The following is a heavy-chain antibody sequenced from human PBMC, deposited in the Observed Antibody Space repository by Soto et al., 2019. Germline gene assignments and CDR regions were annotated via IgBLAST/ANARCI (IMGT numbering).Heavy chain of an antibody. J-gene: IGHJ4*02. Sequence: EVQLVESGGGLVQPGGSLRLSCAASGFTVSSNYMSWVRQAPGTGLEWVSVIYSGGRTYYADSVKGRVTSSSDKSKNTLYLQMNSRRAEDTAVYYWARGGNNSWYWTYDVDYWGQGTLVTVSS. CDR1: GFTVSSNY. CDR2: IYSGGRT. CDR3: ARGGNNSWYWTYDVDY. D-gene: IGHD6-13*01. V-gene: IGHV3-66*01.